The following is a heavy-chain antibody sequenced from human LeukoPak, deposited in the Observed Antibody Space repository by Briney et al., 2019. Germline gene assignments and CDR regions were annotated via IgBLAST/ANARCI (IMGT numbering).Heavy chain of an antibody. CDR1: GGSISSSY. Sequence: SETLSLTCTVSGGSISSSYWNWIRQPPGKGLEWIGWIYYSGSTNYNPSLKSRVTISVDTSRKHFSLILTSVTAADTAIYYCARDSGSNYGLGGFDIWGQGTKVTVSS. CDR3: ARDSGSNYGLGGFDI. V-gene: IGHV4-59*01. CDR2: IYYSGST. D-gene: IGHD1-26*01. J-gene: IGHJ3*02.